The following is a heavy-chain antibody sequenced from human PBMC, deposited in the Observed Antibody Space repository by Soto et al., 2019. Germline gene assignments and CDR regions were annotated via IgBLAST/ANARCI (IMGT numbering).Heavy chain of an antibody. V-gene: IGHV1-18*01. CDR2: INPYNGIT. CDR3: HYYDSSGYLPRDAFDI. D-gene: IGHD3-22*01. Sequence: ASVKVSCKASGYTFSSDGISWVRQAPGEGPEWMGWINPYNGITNYAQKFQGRVTMTTDTSTSTAYMELSSLRSEDTAVYYCHYYDSSGYLPRDAFDIWGQGTMVTVSS. CDR1: GYTFSSDG. J-gene: IGHJ3*02.